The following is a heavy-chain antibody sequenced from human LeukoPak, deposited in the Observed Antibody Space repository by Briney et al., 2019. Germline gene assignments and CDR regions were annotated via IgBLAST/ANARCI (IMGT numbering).Heavy chain of an antibody. V-gene: IGHV1-69*04. D-gene: IGHD6-6*01. CDR1: GGTFSSYA. Sequence: RASVKVSCKASGGTFSSYAISWVRQAPGQGLEWMGRIIPIFGIANYAQKFQGRVTITADKSTSTAYMELSSLRSEDTAVYYCARGLSSSSPMSPYYGMDVWGQGTTVTVSS. J-gene: IGHJ6*02. CDR3: ARGLSSSSPMSPYYGMDV. CDR2: IIPIFGIA.